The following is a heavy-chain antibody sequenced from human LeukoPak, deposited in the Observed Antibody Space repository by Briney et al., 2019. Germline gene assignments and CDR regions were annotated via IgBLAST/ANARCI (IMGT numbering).Heavy chain of an antibody. J-gene: IGHJ6*03. CDR3: ARGGTIFGVATRLDDYYYYMDV. CDR1: GGTFSSYA. V-gene: IGHV1-69*01. D-gene: IGHD3-3*01. Sequence: GSSVKVSCKASGGTFSSYAISWVRQAPGQGLEWMGGIIPIFGTANYAQKFQGRVTITADESTSTAYMELSSLRSEDTAVYYCARGGTIFGVATRLDDYYYYMDVWGKGTTVTVSS. CDR2: IIPIFGTA.